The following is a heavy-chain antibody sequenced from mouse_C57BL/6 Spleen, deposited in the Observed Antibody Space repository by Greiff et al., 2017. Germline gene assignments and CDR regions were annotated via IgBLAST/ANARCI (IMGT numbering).Heavy chain of an antibody. V-gene: IGHV1-55*01. CDR2: IYPGSGST. CDR1: GYTFTSYW. D-gene: IGHD2-1*01. CDR3: ARTPYGNSPAWFAY. J-gene: IGHJ3*01. Sequence: QVQLQQPGAELVKPGASVKMSCKASGYTFTSYWITWVKQRPGQGLEWIGDIYPGSGSTNYNEKFKSKATLTVDTSSSTAYMQPSSLTSEDSAVYYCARTPYGNSPAWFAYWGQGTLVTVSA.